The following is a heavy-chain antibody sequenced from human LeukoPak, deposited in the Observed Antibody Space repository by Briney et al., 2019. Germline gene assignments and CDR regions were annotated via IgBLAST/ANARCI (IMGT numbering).Heavy chain of an antibody. Sequence: ASVKVSCKASGGTFSSYAISWVRQAPGQGLEWMGRIIPILGIANYAQKFQGRVTITADESTSTAYMELSSLRSEDTAVYYCASPSSTSCYRFYYMDVWGKGTTVTVSS. V-gene: IGHV1-69*04. D-gene: IGHD2-2*02. CDR2: IIPILGIA. CDR1: GGTFSSYA. J-gene: IGHJ6*03. CDR3: ASPSSTSCYRFYYMDV.